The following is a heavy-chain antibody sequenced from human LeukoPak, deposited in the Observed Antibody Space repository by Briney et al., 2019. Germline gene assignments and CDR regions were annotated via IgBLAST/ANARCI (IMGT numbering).Heavy chain of an antibody. V-gene: IGHV4-59*11. CDR2: TYYRGSP. J-gene: IGHJ4*02. CDR1: GVSITSHY. CDR3: ARRHYGDYVDY. D-gene: IGHD4-17*01. Sequence: PSETLSLTCTVSGVSITSHYWTWIRQPPGRGLEWIGYTYYRGSPNYNPSLKSRVTISVDTSKNQFSLKMDSMTAADTAVCYCARRHYGDYVDYWGQGTLVTVSS.